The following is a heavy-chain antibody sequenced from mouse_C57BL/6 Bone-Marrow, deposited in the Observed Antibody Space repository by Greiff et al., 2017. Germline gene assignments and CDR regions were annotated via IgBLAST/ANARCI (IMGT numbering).Heavy chain of an antibody. CDR3: ARGTLGYEGFAY. CDR2: IDPSDSYT. Sequence: QVQLQQPGAELVMPGASVKLSCKASGYTFTSYWMHWVKQRPGQGLEWIGEIDPSDSYTNYNQKFKGKSTLTVDKSSSTAYMQLSSLTSEDSAVYYCARGTLGYEGFAYWGQGNLVTVSA. D-gene: IGHD2-2*01. J-gene: IGHJ3*01. V-gene: IGHV1-69*01. CDR1: GYTFTSYW.